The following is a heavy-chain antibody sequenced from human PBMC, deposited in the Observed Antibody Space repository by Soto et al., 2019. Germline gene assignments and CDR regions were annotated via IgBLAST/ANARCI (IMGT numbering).Heavy chain of an antibody. Sequence: SETLSLTCAVYGGSFSGYYWNWIRQPPGKGLEWIGEINHSGSTNYNPSLKSRVTISVDTSKNQFSLKLSSVTAADTAVYYCARGPPFHWGQGTLVTVSS. CDR1: GGSFSGYY. D-gene: IGHD3-16*01. V-gene: IGHV4-34*01. J-gene: IGHJ4*02. CDR3: ARGPPFH. CDR2: INHSGST.